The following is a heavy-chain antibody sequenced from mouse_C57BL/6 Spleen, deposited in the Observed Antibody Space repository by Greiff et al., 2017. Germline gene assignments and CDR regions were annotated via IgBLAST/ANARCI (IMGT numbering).Heavy chain of an antibody. CDR3: ARDPEFITKGYFDV. V-gene: IGHV3-6*01. D-gene: IGHD1-1*01. J-gene: IGHJ1*03. CDR1: GYSITSGYY. CDR2: ISYDGSN. Sequence: EVQLQQSGPGLVKPSQSLSLTCSVTGYSITSGYYWNWIRQFPGNKLEWMGYISYDGSNNYNPSLKNRISITRDTSKNQFFLKLNSVTTEDTATYYGARDPEFITKGYFDVWGTGTTVTVSS.